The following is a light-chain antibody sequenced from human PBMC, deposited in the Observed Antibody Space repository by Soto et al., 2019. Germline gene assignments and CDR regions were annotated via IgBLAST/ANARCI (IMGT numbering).Light chain of an antibody. J-gene: IGKJ3*01. V-gene: IGKV3-20*01. CDR1: QSVAANY. Sequence: EVVLTQSPGTLSLSPGERATLSCRASQSVAANYLAWSQQKRGQAPRLLIYGASSRATGIPDRFSGSGSGTDFTLTISRLEPEDFSVYYCHQYGTAPLTFGPGTKVDIK. CDR2: GAS. CDR3: HQYGTAPLT.